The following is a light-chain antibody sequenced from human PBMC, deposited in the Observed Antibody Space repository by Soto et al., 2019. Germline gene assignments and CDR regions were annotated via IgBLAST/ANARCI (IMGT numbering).Light chain of an antibody. V-gene: IGKV3-15*01. CDR2: GAS. CDR3: QQYNNWPLA. J-gene: IGKJ3*01. Sequence: ERVMTQSPATLSVSPGERATLSCRASQSVSSNLAWYQQKPGQAPRLLIYGASTRATGIPARFSGSGSGTEFTLTISSLQSEEFAVYYCQQYNNWPLAFGPGTKVDIK. CDR1: QSVSSN.